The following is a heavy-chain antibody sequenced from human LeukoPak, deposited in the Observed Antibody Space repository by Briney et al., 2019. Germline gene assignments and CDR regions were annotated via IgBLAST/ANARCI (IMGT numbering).Heavy chain of an antibody. CDR2: INPSGGSA. Sequence: ASVKVSCKASGYTFTSYYMHWVRQAPGQGLKWMGIINPSGGSASYAQKFQGRVTMIRDTSTSTVYMELSSLRSEDTAVYYCARGVRIEGSGSYEGPFFDYWGQGTLVTVSS. CDR1: GYTFTSYY. J-gene: IGHJ4*02. V-gene: IGHV1-46*01. CDR3: ARGVRIEGSGSYEGPFFDY. D-gene: IGHD3-10*01.